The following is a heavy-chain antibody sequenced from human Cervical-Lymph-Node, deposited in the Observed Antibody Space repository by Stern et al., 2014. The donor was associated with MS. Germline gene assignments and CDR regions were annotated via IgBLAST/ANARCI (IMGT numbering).Heavy chain of an antibody. CDR2: IKTDGSEK. V-gene: IGHV3-7*01. CDR1: GFTFSNYW. CDR3: ARAVRELGT. Sequence: QLVQSGGGLVQPGESLRISCAVSGFTFSNYWMTWVRQAPGKGLEWVASIKTDGSEKSYVPSVKGRFTMSRDNPPNSLYLQMNSLRAEDTAVYYCARAVRELGTWGQGTLVTVSS. J-gene: IGHJ5*02. D-gene: IGHD1-7*01.